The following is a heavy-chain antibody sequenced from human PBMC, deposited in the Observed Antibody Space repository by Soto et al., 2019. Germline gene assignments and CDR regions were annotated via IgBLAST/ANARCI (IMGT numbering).Heavy chain of an antibody. CDR1: GFTFSSYG. D-gene: IGHD3-3*01. V-gene: IGHV3-30*18. CDR3: AKDSLGGFWSPDDAFDI. CDR2: ISYDGSNK. Sequence: PGGSLRLSCAASGFTFSSYGMHWVRQAPGKGLEWVAVISYDGSNKYYADSVKGRFTISRDNSKNTLYLQMNSLRAEDTAVYYCAKDSLGGFWSPDDAFDIWGQGTMVTVSS. J-gene: IGHJ3*02.